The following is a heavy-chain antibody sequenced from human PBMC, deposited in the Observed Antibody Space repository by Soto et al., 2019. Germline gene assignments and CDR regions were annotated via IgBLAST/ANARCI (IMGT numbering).Heavy chain of an antibody. J-gene: IGHJ1*01. CDR2: ISTSGSTI. CDR3: AAWYSSGWSAEYFKV. D-gene: IGHD6-19*01. CDR1: VFSFSDSY. V-gene: IGHV3-11*01. Sequence: RRLSCAASVFSFSDSYMNWIRQAPGKGLEWVSYISTSGSTIKYADSVKGRFTVSRDNAKNSLYLQMNSLRAEDTAVYYCAAWYSSGWSAEYFKVWGQGTLVTVSS.